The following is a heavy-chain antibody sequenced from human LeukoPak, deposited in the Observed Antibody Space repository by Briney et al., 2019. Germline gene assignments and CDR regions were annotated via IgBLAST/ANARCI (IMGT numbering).Heavy chain of an antibody. V-gene: IGHV1-18*01. CDR1: GYTFTSYG. Sequence: ASVKVSCKASGYTFTSYGISWVRQAPGQGLEWMGWISAYNGNTNYAQKLQGRVTMTTDTSTSTVYMELSSLRSEDTAVYYCARDTYYDFWSGYVPGAFDIWGQGTMVTVSS. CDR3: ARDTYYDFWSGYVPGAFDI. D-gene: IGHD3-3*01. CDR2: ISAYNGNT. J-gene: IGHJ3*02.